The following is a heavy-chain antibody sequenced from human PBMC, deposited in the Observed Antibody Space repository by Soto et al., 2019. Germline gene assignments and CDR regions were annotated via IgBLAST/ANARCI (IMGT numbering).Heavy chain of an antibody. J-gene: IGHJ4*02. CDR1: GYTFSDYY. D-gene: IGHD1-1*01. Sequence: ASVKVSCKASGYTFSDYYIHWVRQAPGQGLEWMGWINPNSGGTKYAPKFQGGGTMTRDTSITTAYMELSRLRSGDTAVYYCAREPATAKPEGVDFWGQGTLVTVSS. CDR2: INPNSGGT. V-gene: IGHV1-2*02. CDR3: AREPATAKPEGVDF.